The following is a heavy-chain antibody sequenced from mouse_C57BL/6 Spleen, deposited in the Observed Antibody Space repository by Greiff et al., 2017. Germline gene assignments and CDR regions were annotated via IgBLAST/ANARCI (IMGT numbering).Heavy chain of an antibody. D-gene: IGHD1-1*01. CDR1: GYTFTSYW. CDR3: AREGPYGSSPSSVFDV. J-gene: IGHJ1*03. CDR2: IHPNSGST. Sequence: QVQLQQPGAELVKPGASVKLSCKASGYTFTSYWMHWVKQRPGQGLEWIGMIHPNSGSTNYNEKFKSKATLTVDKSSSTAYMQLSSLTSEDSAVYYCAREGPYGSSPSSVFDVWGTGTTVTVSS. V-gene: IGHV1-64*01.